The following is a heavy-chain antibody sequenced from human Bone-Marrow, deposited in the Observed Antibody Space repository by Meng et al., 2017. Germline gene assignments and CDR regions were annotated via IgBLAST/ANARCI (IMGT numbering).Heavy chain of an antibody. CDR3: SRITGYSYAYHYYGMDV. Sequence: SGPTLVKPTETLTLTCTVSGFSLSNARLGVSWIRQPPGKALEWLALIFSNDEKSYSPSLKRRLTISKDTSKSQVVLTMTNMDPVDTATYYCSRITGYSYAYHYYGMDVWGQGTTVTVSS. V-gene: IGHV2-26*01. D-gene: IGHD5-18*01. CDR1: GFSLSNARLG. J-gene: IGHJ6*02. CDR2: IFSNDEK.